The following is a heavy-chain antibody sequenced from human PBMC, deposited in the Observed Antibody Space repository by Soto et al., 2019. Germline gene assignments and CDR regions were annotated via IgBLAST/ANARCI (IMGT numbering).Heavy chain of an antibody. CDR2: IFSNDEK. CDR3: ARMRRGTYYDFWSGQYYYYGMDV. D-gene: IGHD3-3*01. J-gene: IGHJ6*02. V-gene: IGHV2-26*01. CDR1: GFSLSNARMG. Sequence: QGTLKESGPVLVKPTETLTLTCTVSGFSLSNARMGVSWIRQPPGKALEWLAHIFSNDEKSYSTSLKSRLTISKDTSKSQVVLTMTNMDPVDTATDYCARMRRGTYYDFWSGQYYYYGMDVWGQGTTVTVSS.